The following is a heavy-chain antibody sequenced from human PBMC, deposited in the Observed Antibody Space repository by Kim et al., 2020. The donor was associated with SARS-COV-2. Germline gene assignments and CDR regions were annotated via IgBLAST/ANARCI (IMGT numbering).Heavy chain of an antibody. J-gene: IGHJ2*01. CDR3: AKASGSYYLSWYFDL. CDR1: GFTFSNYA. V-gene: IGHV3-23*01. CDR2: ISGSGGST. D-gene: IGHD1-26*01. Sequence: GGSLRLSCAASGFTFSNYAMSWVRQAPGKGLEWVSAISGSGGSTYYADSVKGRLTISRDNSKNTLYLQRNSLGAEDTAVYYCAKASGSYYLSWYFDLWGRGTLVTVSS.